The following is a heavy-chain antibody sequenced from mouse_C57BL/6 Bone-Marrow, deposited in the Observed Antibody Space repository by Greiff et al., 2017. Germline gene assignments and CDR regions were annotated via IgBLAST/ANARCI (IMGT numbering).Heavy chain of an antibody. CDR2: ISSGGSYT. CDR3: ARHKHVAY. V-gene: IGHV5-6*01. Sequence: EVKLQESGGDLVKPGGSLKLSCAASGFTFSSYGMSWVRQTPDKRLEWVATISSGGSYTYYPDSVKGRFTISRDNAKNTLYLQMSSLKSEDTAMYYCARHKHVAYWGQGTLVTVSA. J-gene: IGHJ3*01. CDR1: GFTFSSYG.